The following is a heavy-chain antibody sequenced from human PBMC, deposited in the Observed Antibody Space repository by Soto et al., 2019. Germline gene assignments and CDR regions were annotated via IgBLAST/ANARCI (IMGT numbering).Heavy chain of an antibody. CDR2: ISGGGDTT. CDR1: GFTFNNYA. CDR3: AKGRGGSGSLTPRVDF. D-gene: IGHD3-10*01. J-gene: IGHJ4*02. V-gene: IGHV3-23*01. Sequence: EVQLLESGGGLVQPGGSLRLSCAASGFTFNNYAMTWVRQAPGEGLEWGSAISGGGDTTSYADSVKGRFTVSRDGSKNTLYLQMSSLRAEDTALYYCAKGRGGSGSLTPRVDFWGQGTLVTVSS.